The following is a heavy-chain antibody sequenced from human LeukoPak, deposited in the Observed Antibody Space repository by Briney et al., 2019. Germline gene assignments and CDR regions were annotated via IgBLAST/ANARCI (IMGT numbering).Heavy chain of an antibody. CDR1: GGSISSGSYY. J-gene: IGHJ3*02. V-gene: IGHV4-61*02. CDR3: ARGGILLRDDAFDI. D-gene: IGHD3-16*01. Sequence: SQTLSLTCTVSGGSISSGSYYWSWIRQPAGKGLEWIGRIYTSGRTNYNPSLKSRVTISVDTSKNQFSLKLSSVTAADTAVYYCARGGILLRDDAFDIWGQGTMVTVSS. CDR2: IYTSGRT.